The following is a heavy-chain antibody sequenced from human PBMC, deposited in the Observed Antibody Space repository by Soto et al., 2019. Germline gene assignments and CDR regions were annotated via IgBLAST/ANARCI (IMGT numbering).Heavy chain of an antibody. Sequence: SVKVSCKASGGTFSSYAISWVRQAPGQGLEWMGGIIPIFGTANYAQKIQGRVTMTTDTSTSTAYMELRSLRSDDTAVYYCARKGVVPAAMPDDYYYYGMDVWGQGTTVTVSS. CDR1: GGTFSSYA. CDR3: ARKGVVPAAMPDDYYYYGMDV. D-gene: IGHD2-2*01. CDR2: IIPIFGTA. J-gene: IGHJ6*02. V-gene: IGHV1-69*05.